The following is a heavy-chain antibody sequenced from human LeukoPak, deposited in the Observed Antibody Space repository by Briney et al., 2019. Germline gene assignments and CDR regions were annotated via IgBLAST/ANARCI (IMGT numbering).Heavy chain of an antibody. CDR3: ARDHIVVVPAAENGFDY. CDR1: GGSFSGYY. CDR2: INHSGST. D-gene: IGHD2-2*01. Sequence: PSETLSLTCAVYGGSFSGYYWSWIRQPPGKGLEWIGEINHSGSTNYNPFLKSRVTISVDTSKNQFSLKLSSVTAADTAVYYCARDHIVVVPAAENGFDYWGQGTLVTVSS. V-gene: IGHV4-34*01. J-gene: IGHJ4*02.